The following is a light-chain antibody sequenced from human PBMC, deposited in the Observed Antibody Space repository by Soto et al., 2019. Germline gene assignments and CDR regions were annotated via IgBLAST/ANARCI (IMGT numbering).Light chain of an antibody. CDR1: EGINDW. Sequence: DIQMTQSPPTLSASVGDRVTITCRASEGINDWLAWYQQKPGNAPKLLIYHASSLQSGVLSRFSGSGFGKEFTLTIFSLQPDDFATYYCQQYNIYSWTFGQGTRVEIK. J-gene: IGKJ1*01. V-gene: IGKV1-5*01. CDR3: QQYNIYSWT. CDR2: HAS.